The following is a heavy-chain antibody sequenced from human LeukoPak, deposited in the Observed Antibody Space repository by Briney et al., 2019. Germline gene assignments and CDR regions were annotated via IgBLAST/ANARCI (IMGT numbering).Heavy chain of an antibody. V-gene: IGHV1-2*02. CDR3: ARAQCYYSHHYFVF. CDR2: INPNSGDT. Sequence: GASVKVSCKASGYTFTGYLSNWVRQAPGQGLEWMGWINPNSGDTTYAQKFQGRVTMTRGTSTSAAYMELSRLRSDDTAVYYCARAQCYYSHHYFVFWGQGTLVTVSS. D-gene: IGHD2/OR15-2a*01. CDR1: GYTFTGYL. J-gene: IGHJ4*02.